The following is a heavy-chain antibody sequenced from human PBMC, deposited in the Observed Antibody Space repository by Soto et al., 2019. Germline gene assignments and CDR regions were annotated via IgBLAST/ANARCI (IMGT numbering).Heavy chain of an antibody. CDR2: INAGNGNT. D-gene: IGHD1-26*01. V-gene: IGHV1-3*01. CDR3: ARGASPLIDY. J-gene: IGHJ4*02. Sequence: ARQAPGQRLEWMGWINAGNGNTKYSQKFQGRVTIIRDTSASTAYMELSSLRSEDTAAYYCARGASPLIDYWGQGTLVTVSS.